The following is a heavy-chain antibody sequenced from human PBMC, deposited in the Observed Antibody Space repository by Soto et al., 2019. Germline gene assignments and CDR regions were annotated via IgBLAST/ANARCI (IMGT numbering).Heavy chain of an antibody. J-gene: IGHJ5*02. Sequence: RASVKVSCKASGYTFTSYAMLWVRQAPGQRLEWMGWINAGNGNTKYSQKFQGRVTITRDTSASTAYMELSSLRSEDTAVYYCARDPGYSCGNTWGQGTLVTVSS. D-gene: IGHD5-18*01. CDR3: ARDPGYSCGNT. CDR1: GYTFTSYA. CDR2: INAGNGNT. V-gene: IGHV1-3*01.